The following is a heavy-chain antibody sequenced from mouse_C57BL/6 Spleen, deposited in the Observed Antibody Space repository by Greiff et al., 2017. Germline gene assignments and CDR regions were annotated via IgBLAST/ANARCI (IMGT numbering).Heavy chain of an antibody. J-gene: IGHJ4*01. CDR2: ISSGSSTI. V-gene: IGHV5-17*01. CDR3: ARHGTSYAMDY. CDR1: GFTFSDYG. D-gene: IGHD1-1*01. Sequence: EVKLMESGGGLVKPGGSLTLSCAASGFTFSDYGMHWVRQAPEKGLEWVAYISSGSSTIYYADTVKGRFTISRDNAKNTLFLQMTSLRSEDTAMYYCARHGTSYAMDYWGQGTSVTVSS.